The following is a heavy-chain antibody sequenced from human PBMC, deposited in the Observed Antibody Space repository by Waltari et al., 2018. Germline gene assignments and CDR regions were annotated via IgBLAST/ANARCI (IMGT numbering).Heavy chain of an antibody. V-gene: IGHV4-4*02. CDR1: GYSMNSTYF. J-gene: IGHJ4*02. D-gene: IGHD1-1*01. Sequence: QLQQSGPGLVTPSESLSLTCAVSGYSMNSTYFWSWVRQSPGKGLEWIGQGHRSGRTTYTPALARRATMSIATSRNQFSLKVPSPAAADTAIYYCARDRGRGLYLDSWGQGILVTVSP. CDR2: GHRSGRT. CDR3: ARDRGRGLYLDS.